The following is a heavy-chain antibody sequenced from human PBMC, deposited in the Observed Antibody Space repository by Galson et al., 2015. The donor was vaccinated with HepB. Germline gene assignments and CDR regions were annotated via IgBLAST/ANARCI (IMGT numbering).Heavy chain of an antibody. D-gene: IGHD3-22*01. CDR3: AGGAYYDSSGYSGPADY. CDR2: IIPIFGTA. V-gene: IGHV1-69*13. J-gene: IGHJ4*02. Sequence: SVKVSCKASGGTFSSYAISWVRQALGQGLEWMGGIIPIFGTANYAQKFQGRVTITADESTSTAYMELSSLRSEDTAVYYCAGGAYYDSSGYSGPADYWGQGTLVTVSS. CDR1: GGTFSSYA.